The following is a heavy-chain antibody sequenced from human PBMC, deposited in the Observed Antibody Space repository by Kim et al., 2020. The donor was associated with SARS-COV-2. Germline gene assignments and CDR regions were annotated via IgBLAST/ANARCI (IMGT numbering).Heavy chain of an antibody. Sequence: GNSTDSADSVNARFTISRDSAKRSVSLQMNSLTPEDTAVYYCVREPSNWGQGTLVTVSS. J-gene: IGHJ4*02. CDR3: VREPSN. CDR2: GNST. V-gene: IGHV3-11*01.